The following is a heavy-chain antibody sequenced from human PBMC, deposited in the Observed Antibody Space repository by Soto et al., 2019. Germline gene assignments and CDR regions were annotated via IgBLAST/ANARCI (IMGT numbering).Heavy chain of an antibody. Sequence: QVQLVQSGAEVKKPGASVKVSCKASGYTFTKYGISWVRQAPGQGLEWMGWISGYNGDTNYAHDLQGRVTITTDASTSTAYMQRRSLRSDDTAFYYCARGLSPYYEYLRGNYEAGDMRLPDAFDIWGQGTMVTVSS. CDR1: GYTFTKYG. J-gene: IGHJ3*02. CDR2: ISGYNGDT. CDR3: ARGLSPYYEYLRGNYEAGDMRLPDAFDI. V-gene: IGHV1-18*01. D-gene: IGHD3-3*01.